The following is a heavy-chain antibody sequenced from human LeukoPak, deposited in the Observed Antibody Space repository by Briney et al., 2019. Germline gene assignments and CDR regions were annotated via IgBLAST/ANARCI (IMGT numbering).Heavy chain of an antibody. Sequence: SETLSLTCAVYGVSFSGYYWSWIRQPPRKGLEWIGGINHSGSTNYNQSLQRRDTISVDTSKYQFSLKLSSVTAADTAVYYCARHGRYRSTYYYYYIDVWGKGTTVTISS. V-gene: IGHV4-34*01. D-gene: IGHD3-16*02. CDR2: INHSGST. CDR3: ARHGRYRSTYYYYYIDV. J-gene: IGHJ6*03. CDR1: GVSFSGYY.